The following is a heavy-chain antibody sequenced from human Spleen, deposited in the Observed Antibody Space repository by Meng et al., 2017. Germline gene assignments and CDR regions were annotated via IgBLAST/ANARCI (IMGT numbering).Heavy chain of an antibody. V-gene: IGHV4-34*01. D-gene: IGHD4-11*01. CDR1: GGSFSDSY. CDR2: INHSGST. CDR3: ARGPTTMAHDFDY. Sequence: QVHLTQWGAGIVKPSEALSLTCVVSGGSFSDSYWSWIRQPPGKGLEWIGEINHSGSTNYNPSLEGRATISVDTSQNNLSLKLSSVTAADSAVYYCARGPTTMAHDFDYWGQGTLVTVSS. J-gene: IGHJ4*02.